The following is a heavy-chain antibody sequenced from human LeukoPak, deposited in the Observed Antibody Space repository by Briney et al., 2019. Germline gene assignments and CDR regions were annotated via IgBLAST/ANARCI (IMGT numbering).Heavy chain of an antibody. CDR1: GFTFSNYW. Sequence: SGGSLRLSCEASGFTFSNYWMHWVRQAPGKGLVWVSHIKSDGRSTTYADSVKGRFTISRDNTKSTLYLQMNSLRAEDTAVYYCASDHSNSWYPYYFDYWGQGTLVTVSS. CDR2: IKSDGRST. CDR3: ASDHSNSWYPYYFDY. D-gene: IGHD6-13*01. J-gene: IGHJ4*02. V-gene: IGHV3-74*01.